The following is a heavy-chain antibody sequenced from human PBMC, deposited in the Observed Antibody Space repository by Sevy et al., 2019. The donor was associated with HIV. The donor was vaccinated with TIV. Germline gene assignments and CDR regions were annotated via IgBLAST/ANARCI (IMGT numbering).Heavy chain of an antibody. CDR1: GFTFSNYA. V-gene: IGHV3-33*01. J-gene: IGHJ4*02. CDR3: ARGGYYYDNAAYYAFDS. CDR2: IWSDGAYQ. Sequence: GGSLRLSCAAAGFTFSNYAMHWVRQAPGKGLEWVAIIWSDGAYQYHGDSVKGRFTISRDNSKNTLYLQMNNVRVEDTAVYYCARGGYYYDNAAYYAFDSWGQGNLVTVSS. D-gene: IGHD3-22*01.